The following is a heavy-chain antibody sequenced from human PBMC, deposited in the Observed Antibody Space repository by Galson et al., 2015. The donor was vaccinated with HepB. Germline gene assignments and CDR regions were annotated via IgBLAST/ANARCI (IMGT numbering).Heavy chain of an antibody. CDR2: IIPILGIA. V-gene: IGHV1-69*04. J-gene: IGHJ4*02. CDR1: GGTFSSYA. D-gene: IGHD2-2*01. Sequence: SVKVSCKASGGTFSSYAISWVRQAPGQGLEWMGRIIPILGIANYAQKFQGRVTITADKSTSTAYMELSSLRSEDTAVYYCARGVVVPAAHIDYWGQGTLVTVSS. CDR3: ARGVVVPAAHIDY.